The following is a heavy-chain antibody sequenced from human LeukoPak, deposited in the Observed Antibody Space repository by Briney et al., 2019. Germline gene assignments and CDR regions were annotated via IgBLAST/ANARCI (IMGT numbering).Heavy chain of an antibody. Sequence: PSETLSLTCAVYGGSFSGYYWSWIRQPPGKGLEWFGEINRSGSTNYNPSLKSRVTISVDTSKNQFSLKLSSVTAADTAVYYCAREVVRGVIIPKSRYNWFDPWGQGTLVTVSS. J-gene: IGHJ5*02. CDR3: AREVVRGVIIPKSRYNWFDP. CDR2: INRSGST. CDR1: GGSFSGYY. V-gene: IGHV4-34*01. D-gene: IGHD3-10*01.